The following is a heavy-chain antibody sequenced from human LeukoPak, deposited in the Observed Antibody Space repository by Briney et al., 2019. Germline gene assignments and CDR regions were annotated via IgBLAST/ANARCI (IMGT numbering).Heavy chain of an antibody. CDR3: ASTTVIDNWFDP. V-gene: IGHV1-2*02. CDR1: GYTFTGYY. D-gene: IGHD4-17*01. Sequence: ASVKVSCKASGYTFTGYYMHWVRQAPGQGLEWMGWINPNSGGTNYAQKFQSRVTMTRDTSISTAYMELSRLRSDDTAVYYCASTTVIDNWFDPWGQGTLVTVSS. J-gene: IGHJ5*02. CDR2: INPNSGGT.